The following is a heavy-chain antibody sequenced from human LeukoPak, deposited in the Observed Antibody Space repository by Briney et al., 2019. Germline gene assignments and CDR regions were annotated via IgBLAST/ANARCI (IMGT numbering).Heavy chain of an antibody. J-gene: IGHJ3*02. Sequence: ASVKVSCKASGYTFTSYGISWVRQAPGQGLEWMGWISAYNGNTNYAQKLQGRVTMTTDTSTSTAYMELRSLRSDDTAVYYCAREEDRYFDWSNHDAFDIWGQGTMVTVSS. CDR3: AREEDRYFDWSNHDAFDI. D-gene: IGHD3-9*01. CDR2: ISAYNGNT. CDR1: GYTFTSYG. V-gene: IGHV1-18*01.